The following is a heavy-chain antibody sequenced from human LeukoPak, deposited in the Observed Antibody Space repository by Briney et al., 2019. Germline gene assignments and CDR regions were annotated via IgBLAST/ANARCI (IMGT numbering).Heavy chain of an antibody. CDR1: GGPISSSSYY. V-gene: IGHV4-39*01. CDR2: IYYSGST. CDR3: ARETDQYDY. Sequence: PSETLSLTCTVSGGPISSSSYYWGWIRQPPGEGLEWIGSIYYSGSTYYNPSLKSRVTISVDTSKNQFSLKLSSVTAADTAVYYCARETDQYDYWGQGTLVTVSS. J-gene: IGHJ4*02.